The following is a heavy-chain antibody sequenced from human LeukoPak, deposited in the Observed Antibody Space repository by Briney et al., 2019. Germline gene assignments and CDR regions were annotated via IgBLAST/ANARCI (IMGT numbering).Heavy chain of an antibody. CDR2: ISSSSSYI. V-gene: IGHV3-21*01. Sequence: GGSLRLSCAASGFTFSSYSMNWVRQAPGKGLEWVSSISSSSSYIYYADSVKGRFTISRDNAKNSLYLQMNSLRAEDTAVYYCASSWAVDVHGNDAFDIWGQGTMVSVS. J-gene: IGHJ3*02. CDR1: GFTFSSYS. CDR3: ASSWAVDVHGNDAFDI. D-gene: IGHD6-19*01.